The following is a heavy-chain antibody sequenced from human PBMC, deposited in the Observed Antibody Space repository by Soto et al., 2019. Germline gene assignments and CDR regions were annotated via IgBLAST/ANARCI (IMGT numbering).Heavy chain of an antibody. D-gene: IGHD5-18*01. CDR1: GFTFRSYA. Sequence: QVQLVESGGGVVHPGRSLRPSFSASGFTFRSYALQRVRQAPCQGLGWVAVIWYDGSQSHYADSVRGRFIITRDDPKNTLYLQMNSLTAEDTGVYYCARTTDTSMATWFDPRGHGTLVVVSP. CDR2: IWYDGSQS. J-gene: IGHJ5*02. V-gene: IGHV3-33*01. CDR3: ARTTDTSMATWFDP.